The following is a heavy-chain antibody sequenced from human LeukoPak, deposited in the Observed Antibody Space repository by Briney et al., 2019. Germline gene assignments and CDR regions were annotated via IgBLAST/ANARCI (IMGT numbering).Heavy chain of an antibody. D-gene: IGHD3-22*01. V-gene: IGHV1-46*01. J-gene: IGHJ4*02. Sequence: ASVKVSCKASGYTFTSYYMHWVRQAPGQGLEWMGIINPSGGSTSYAQEFQGRVTMTRDTSTSTVYMELSSLRSEDTAVYYCARGHSLEYYYDSSGHDYWGQGTLVTVSS. CDR3: ARGHSLEYYYDSSGHDY. CDR2: INPSGGST. CDR1: GYTFTSYY.